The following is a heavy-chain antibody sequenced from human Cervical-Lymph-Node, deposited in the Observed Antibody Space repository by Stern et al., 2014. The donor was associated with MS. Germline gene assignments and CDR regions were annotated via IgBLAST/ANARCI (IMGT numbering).Heavy chain of an antibody. J-gene: IGHJ4*02. CDR3: ARGTVPRYYFDY. Sequence: VQLLESGGGVVQPGRSLRLSCAASGFTFNNYGMHWVRQAPGKGLEWVAVIWYDGTDKYYADSVKGRFTISRDNSKNTLYLQMNSLRAEDTAVYYCARGTVPRYYFDYWGQGTLVTVSS. V-gene: IGHV3-33*01. CDR2: IWYDGTDK. D-gene: IGHD2-2*01. CDR1: GFTFNNYG.